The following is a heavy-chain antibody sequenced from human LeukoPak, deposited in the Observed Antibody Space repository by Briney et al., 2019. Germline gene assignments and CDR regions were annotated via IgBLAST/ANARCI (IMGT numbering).Heavy chain of an antibody. CDR2: IRYDGSNK. CDR1: GFTFSNYG. J-gene: IGHJ1*01. CDR3: VKRDIQYTSSSGGTFQH. D-gene: IGHD6-6*01. V-gene: IGHV3-30*02. Sequence: GGSLRLSCAASGFTFSNYGMHWVRQAPGKGLEWVTFIRYDGSNKYCADSVKGRFTVSRDNSKNTLYLQMNSLRPEDTAVYNCVKRDIQYTSSSGGTFQHWGQGTLVTVSS.